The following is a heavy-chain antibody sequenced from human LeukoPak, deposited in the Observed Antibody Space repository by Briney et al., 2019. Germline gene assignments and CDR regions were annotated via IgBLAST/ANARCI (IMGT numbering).Heavy chain of an antibody. V-gene: IGHV1-69*04. CDR1: GCTFSSYA. J-gene: IGHJ4*02. D-gene: IGHD3-22*01. Sequence: SVKVSCKASGCTFSSYAISWVRQAPGQGLEWMGRIIPILGIANYAQKFQGRVTITADKSTSTAYMELSSLRSEDTAVYYCARERTYYNDSSGYFDYWGQGTLVTVSS. CDR3: ARERTYYNDSSGYFDY. CDR2: IIPILGIA.